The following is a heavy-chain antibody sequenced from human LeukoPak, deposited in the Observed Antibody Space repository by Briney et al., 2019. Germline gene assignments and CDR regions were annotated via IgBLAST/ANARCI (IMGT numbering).Heavy chain of an antibody. CDR2: IYSSGST. J-gene: IGHJ4*02. V-gene: IGHV4-59*01. Sequence: SETLSLTCTVSGGSISSYYWSWIRQPPGKGLEWVGHIYSSGSTNYNPSLKSRVTISVDTSKNQFSQKLSSVTAADTAVYYCARNYDSSGYTVFGSWGRGTLVTVSS. CDR1: GGSISSYY. CDR3: ARNYDSSGYTVFGS. D-gene: IGHD3-22*01.